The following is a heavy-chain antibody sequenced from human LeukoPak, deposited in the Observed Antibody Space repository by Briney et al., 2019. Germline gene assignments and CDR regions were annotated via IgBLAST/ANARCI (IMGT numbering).Heavy chain of an antibody. J-gene: IGHJ3*01. V-gene: IGHV3-23*01. CDR1: GFTFSTYG. CDR2: VTDSGDST. D-gene: IGHD3-10*01. CDR3: AKDSYTLIRGVGSVDGFDV. Sequence: PGGSLRLSCAASGFTFSTYGMSWVRQAPGKGLEWVSVVTDSGDSTFYADSVKGRFFISRDNSKNTVHLQMNSLRGEDTALYYCAKDSYTLIRGVGSVDGFDVWGQGTMVTVS.